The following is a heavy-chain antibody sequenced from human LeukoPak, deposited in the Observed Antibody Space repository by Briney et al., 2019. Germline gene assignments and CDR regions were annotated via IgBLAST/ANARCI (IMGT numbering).Heavy chain of an antibody. CDR2: ISCMGSTT. CDR1: GVTFSSYE. CDR3: ARDHPDVHGVHDY. V-gene: IGHV3-48*03. J-gene: IGHJ4*02. Sequence: GGSLRLSCAASGVTFSSYEMNCVRQAPGEGLEWVSYISCMGSTTYYADSVKGRFIISRDKANNSPVMQMCTLLGEDTAVYYCARDHPDVHGVHDYWGQGTLVTVSS. D-gene: IGHD3-10*01.